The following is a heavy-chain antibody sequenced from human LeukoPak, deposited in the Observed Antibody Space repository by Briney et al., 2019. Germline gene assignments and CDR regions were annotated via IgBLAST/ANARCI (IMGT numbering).Heavy chain of an antibody. CDR3: AKEIEGTQLWCFDY. CDR2: IRFDGSNK. D-gene: IGHD5-18*01. V-gene: IGHV3-30*02. J-gene: IGHJ4*02. CDR1: GFTFSNYG. Sequence: PGGSLRLSCAASGFTFSNYGMHWVRQAPGKGLEWVAFIRFDGSNKYYADSVKGRFTISRDNSKNTLYLQMNSLRAEDTAVYYCAKEIEGTQLWCFDYWGQGTLVTVSS.